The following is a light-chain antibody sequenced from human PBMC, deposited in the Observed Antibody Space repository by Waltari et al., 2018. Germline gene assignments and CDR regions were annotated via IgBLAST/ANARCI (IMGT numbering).Light chain of an antibody. J-gene: IGLJ6*01. CDR1: SSNIGTNF. Sequence: ASGTPGQRVTISCSGASSNIGTNFVFWYQQLPGTAPKLLISKNDQRSSGVPDRFSGSKSGTSASLAISELRSDDEADYYCAAWDDSLSENVFGSGTKVTVL. V-gene: IGLV1-47*01. CDR3: AAWDDSLSENV. CDR2: KND.